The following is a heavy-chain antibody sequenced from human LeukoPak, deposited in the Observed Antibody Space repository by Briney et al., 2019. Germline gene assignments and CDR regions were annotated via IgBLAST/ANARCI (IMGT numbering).Heavy chain of an antibody. CDR2: IKQDGSDK. Sequence: GGSLRLSCAASGFMFSNYWMTWVRQAPGKGLEWVANIKQDGSDKYYVESVKGRFTVSRDNAKNSVYLQMNSLRAEDTAVYYCAKDATSKWELLRGYYFDYWGQGTLVTVSS. CDR3: AKDATSKWELLRGYYFDY. J-gene: IGHJ4*02. D-gene: IGHD1-26*01. CDR1: GFMFSNYW. V-gene: IGHV3-7*01.